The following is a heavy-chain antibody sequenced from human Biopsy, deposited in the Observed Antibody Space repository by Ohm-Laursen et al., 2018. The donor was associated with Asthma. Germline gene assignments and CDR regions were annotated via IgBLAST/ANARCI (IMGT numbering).Heavy chain of an antibody. CDR3: AREGVAGTHMED. J-gene: IGHJ4*02. V-gene: IGHV3-30-3*01. CDR1: RFTYE. CDR2: ISYDGSSI. Sequence: SLRLSCTASRFTYEMHWVRQAPGKGLEWVAVISYDGSSIYYADSVKGRFTISRDNSKNTLSLQMNSLTAEDTAGYYCAREGVAGTHMEDGGKGTLVTVSS. D-gene: IGHD6-19*01.